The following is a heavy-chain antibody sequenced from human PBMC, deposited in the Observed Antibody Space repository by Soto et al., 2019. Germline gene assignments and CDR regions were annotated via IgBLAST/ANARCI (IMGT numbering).Heavy chain of an antibody. Sequence: PSETLSLTCTVSGYSISSGSYWGWIRQPPGKGPEWIASIYHGGTTFYNPSLKSRVTVSVDKSNNQFSLKLTSVTAADTAVYSCAKDPLEGGWAARPGSWFDPWGLGTLVTVSS. CDR2: IYHGGTT. CDR1: GYSISSGSY. CDR3: AKDPLEGGWAARPGSWFDP. J-gene: IGHJ5*02. D-gene: IGHD6-6*01. V-gene: IGHV4-38-2*02.